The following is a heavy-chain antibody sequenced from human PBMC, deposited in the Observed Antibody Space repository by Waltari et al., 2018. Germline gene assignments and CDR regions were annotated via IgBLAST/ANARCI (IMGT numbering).Heavy chain of an antibody. D-gene: IGHD2-15*01. J-gene: IGHJ4*02. CDR3: TTELYCSGGSCYSEEGYFDY. CDR2: IKSKTDGGTT. Sequence: EVQLVESGGGLVKPGGSLRLSCAASGFTFRNAWMNWVRQAPGKGLEWVGRIKSKTDGGTTDYAAPVKGRFTISRDDSKNTLYLQMNSLKTEDTAVYYCTTELYCSGGSCYSEEGYFDYWGQGTLVTVSS. V-gene: IGHV3-15*07. CDR1: GFTFRNAW.